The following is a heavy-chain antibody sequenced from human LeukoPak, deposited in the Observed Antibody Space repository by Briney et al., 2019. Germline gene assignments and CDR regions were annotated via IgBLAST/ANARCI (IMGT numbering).Heavy chain of an antibody. J-gene: IGHJ4*02. CDR1: GGSISSSSYY. CDR3: ARRGADSSELLLEYFDY. CDR2: IYYSGST. Sequence: MSSETLSLTCTVSGGSISSSSYYWGWIRQPPGKGLEWIGSIYYSGSTYYNPSLKSRVTISVDTSKNQFSLKLSSVTAADTAVYYCARRGADSSELLLEYFDYWGQGTLVTVSS. D-gene: IGHD3-22*01. V-gene: IGHV4-39*01.